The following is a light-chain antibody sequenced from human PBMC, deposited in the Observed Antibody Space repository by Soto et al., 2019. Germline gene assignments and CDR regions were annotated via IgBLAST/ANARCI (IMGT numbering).Light chain of an antibody. J-gene: IGKJ4*01. CDR3: QQYGSSPLT. V-gene: IGKV3-20*01. CDR1: QSVSSNC. CDR2: AAS. Sequence: EIVLTQSPATLSLSPGERATLSCRASQSVSSNCLAWYQQKPGQAPRLLIYAASSRATGIPDRFSGSGSGTDFTLTISRLEPEDFAVYYCQQYGSSPLTFGGGTKVEIK.